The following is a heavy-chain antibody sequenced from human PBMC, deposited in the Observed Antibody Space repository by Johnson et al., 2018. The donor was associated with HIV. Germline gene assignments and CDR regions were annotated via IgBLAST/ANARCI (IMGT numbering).Heavy chain of an antibody. V-gene: IGHV3-23*04. D-gene: IGHD3-22*01. J-gene: IGHJ3*02. Sequence: VQLVESGGGLVQPGGSLRLSCAASGFTFSSYAMSWVRQAPGQGLEWVSAISGSGGNSNYADSVQGRFTISRDSAKSTLYLQMNSLRAEDTAVYYCARGRGYYRFDAFDIWGQGTMVTVSS. CDR1: GFTFSSYA. CDR3: ARGRGYYRFDAFDI. CDR2: ISGSGGNS.